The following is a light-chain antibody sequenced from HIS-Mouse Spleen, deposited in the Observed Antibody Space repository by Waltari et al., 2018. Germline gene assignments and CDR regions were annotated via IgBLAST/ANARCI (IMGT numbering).Light chain of an antibody. V-gene: IGLV1-47*01. CDR3: AAWDDSLSGRV. J-gene: IGLJ3*02. Sequence: QSVLTQPPSASGTPGQRVTIPSSGSSSNIGSNYVYWYQQLPGTAPKLLIYRNNPRPSGVPDRFSGSKSGTSASMAISGLRSEDEADYYCAAWDDSLSGRVFGGGTKLTVL. CDR1: SSNIGSNY. CDR2: RNN.